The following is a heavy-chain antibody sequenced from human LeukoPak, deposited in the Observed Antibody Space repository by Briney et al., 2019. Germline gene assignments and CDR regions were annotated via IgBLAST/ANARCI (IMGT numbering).Heavy chain of an antibody. CDR3: AKEGYSYGYDWYFDL. CDR1: GFIFSSYW. Sequence: GGSLRLSCAASGFIFSSYWMSWVRQAPGKGLEWVSAISGSGGSTYYADSVKGRFTISRDNSKNTLYLQMNSLRAEDTAVYYCAKEGYSYGYDWYFDLWGRGTLVTVSS. D-gene: IGHD5-18*01. V-gene: IGHV3-23*01. J-gene: IGHJ2*01. CDR2: ISGSGGST.